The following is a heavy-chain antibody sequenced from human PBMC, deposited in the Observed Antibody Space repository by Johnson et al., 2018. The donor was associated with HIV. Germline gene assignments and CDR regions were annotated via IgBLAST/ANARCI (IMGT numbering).Heavy chain of an antibody. CDR1: GFSFSSYG. CDR2: TQYDGSNK. J-gene: IGHJ3*02. CDR3: ARDSGWIQLDAFDI. D-gene: IGHD5-24*01. V-gene: IGHV3-30*02. Sequence: QVQLVESGGDVVQPGGSLRLSCAASGFSFSSYGIHWVRQAPGKGLEWVAFTQYDGSNKYYADSVKGRFTISRDNSKKTLFLQMNNLRAEDTAVYYCARDSGWIQLDAFDIWGQGTMVTVSS.